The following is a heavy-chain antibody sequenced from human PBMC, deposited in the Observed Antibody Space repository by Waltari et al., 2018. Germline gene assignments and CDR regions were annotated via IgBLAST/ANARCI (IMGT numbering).Heavy chain of an antibody. CDR2: ISGSGDTP. J-gene: IGHJ4*02. CDR1: GFTFSGYS. V-gene: IGHV3-23*04. D-gene: IGHD2-21*02. CDR3: ATDWAGTSCNGDCLEN. Sequence: EVQVVESGGTLVQPEGSLRLSCAASGFTFSGYSMTWVRQAPGKWLEWVSSISGSGDTPYSANSVKGRFSISRDNSKNTVFLHMNSLRAEDTAVYYCATDWAGTSCNGDCLENWGQGTLVTVSS.